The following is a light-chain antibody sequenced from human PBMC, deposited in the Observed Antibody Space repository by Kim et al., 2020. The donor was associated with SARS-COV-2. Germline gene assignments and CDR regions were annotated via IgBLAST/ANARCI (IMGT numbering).Light chain of an antibody. V-gene: IGKV3-15*01. CDR1: QSVSSN. Sequence: DIVMTQSPATLSVSPGERATLSCRASQSVSSNLAWYQQKPGQAPRLLIYGASTRATGIPARFSGSGSGTEFTLTIRSLQSEDFAVYYCQQYNNWPLRTFGPGTKVDIK. CDR3: QQYNNWPLRT. CDR2: GAS. J-gene: IGKJ1*01.